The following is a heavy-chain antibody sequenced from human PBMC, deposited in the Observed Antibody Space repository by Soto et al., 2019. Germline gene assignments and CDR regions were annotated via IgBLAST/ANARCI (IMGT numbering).Heavy chain of an antibody. Sequence: SETLSLTCTVSGGSISSSSYYWGWIRQPPGKGLEWIGCIYSSGSTYYNPSLKSRVTISVDTSKNQFSLKLTSVTAADTAVYYCARHNNLTSRQYLFDSWGQGTLVTVSS. CDR2: IYSSGST. CDR3: ARHNNLTSRQYLFDS. J-gene: IGHJ4*02. D-gene: IGHD2-2*01. CDR1: GGSISSSSYY. V-gene: IGHV4-39*01.